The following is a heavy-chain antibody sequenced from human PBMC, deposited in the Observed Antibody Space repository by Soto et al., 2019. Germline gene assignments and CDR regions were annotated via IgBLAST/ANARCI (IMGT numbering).Heavy chain of an antibody. V-gene: IGHV3-30-3*01. CDR2: ISYDGSNK. CDR1: GFTFSSYA. Sequence: PGGSLRLSCAASGFTFSSYAMHWVRQAPGKGLEWVAVISYDGSNKYYADSVKGRFTISRDNSKNTLYLQMNSLRAEDTAVYYCARDPPRGGIAAAVRGPYWGQGTLVTVSS. CDR3: ARDPPRGGIAAAVRGPY. D-gene: IGHD6-13*01. J-gene: IGHJ4*02.